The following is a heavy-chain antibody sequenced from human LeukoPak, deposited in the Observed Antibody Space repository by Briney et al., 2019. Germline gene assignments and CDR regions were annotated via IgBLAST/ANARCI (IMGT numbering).Heavy chain of an antibody. J-gene: IGHJ4*02. V-gene: IGHV4-59*08. D-gene: IGHD3-3*01. CDR2: IYYSGST. Sequence: PSETLSLTCTVSGGSFSSYYWTWIRQPPGKGLEWIGYIYYSGSTNYNPSLKSRVTISLDTSKNQFSLKLTSATAADTAVYYCAILDFWSGYYDYWGQGTLVTVSS. CDR1: GGSFSSYY. CDR3: AILDFWSGYYDY.